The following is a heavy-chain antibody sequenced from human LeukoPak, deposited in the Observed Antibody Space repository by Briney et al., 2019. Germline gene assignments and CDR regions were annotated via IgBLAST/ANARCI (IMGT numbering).Heavy chain of an antibody. D-gene: IGHD6-19*01. CDR2: IYYPGTT. J-gene: IGHJ6*02. CDR3: GRHVSSGWDYFNGLDV. V-gene: IGHV4-39*01. CDR1: GGSIGSSGFY. Sequence: SETLSLTSKVSGGSIGSSGFYWGWFRQPPGKGLEWIGSIYYPGTTHYNPSLESRVTISVDTSKWQVFLTLRSVTATDTAVYYCGRHVSSGWDYFNGLDVWSQGTAVTVSS.